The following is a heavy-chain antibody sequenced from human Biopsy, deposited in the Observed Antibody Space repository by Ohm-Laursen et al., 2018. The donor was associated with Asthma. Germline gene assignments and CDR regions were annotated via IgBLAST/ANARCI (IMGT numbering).Heavy chain of an antibody. CDR2: TNERGVT. Sequence: LSLTCYVYPGSFSGFFWTWIRQSPGKGLEWIGETNERGVTNNNPSLKSRVIISIDTYWNRVSLKLTSVTAADTAVYYCARGPELDVWGQGTTVTVSS. CDR3: ARGPELDV. CDR1: PGSFSGFF. V-gene: IGHV4-34*01. J-gene: IGHJ6*02.